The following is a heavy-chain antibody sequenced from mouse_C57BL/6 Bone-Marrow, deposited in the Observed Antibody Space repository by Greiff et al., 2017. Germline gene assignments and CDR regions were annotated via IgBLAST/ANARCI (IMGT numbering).Heavy chain of an antibody. V-gene: IGHV5-2*01. CDR1: EYEFPSHD. J-gene: IGHJ2*01. D-gene: IGHD1-1*01. Sequence: EVKLMESGGGLVQPGESLKLSCESNEYEFPSHDMSWVRKTPEKRLELVAAINSDGGSTYYPDTMESRFIFSRDNTKKTLYLQMSSLRSEDTALYYCARRDMIAALIDYWGRGTTLAVSS. CDR2: INSDGGST. CDR3: ARRDMIAALIDY.